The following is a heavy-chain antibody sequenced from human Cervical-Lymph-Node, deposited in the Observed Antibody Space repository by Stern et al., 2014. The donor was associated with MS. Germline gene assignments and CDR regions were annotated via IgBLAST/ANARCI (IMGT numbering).Heavy chain of an antibody. J-gene: IGHJ4*02. Sequence: QVQLQESGPGLVKPSETLSLTCTVSGDSISSYYWSWIRQPPGKGLEWIGHVYYSGTTYYNPSLTGRVTISVDPSKKQFSLKLNSVTAADTAVYYCARLSTVVDYWGQGTLVTVSS. CDR2: VYYSGTT. CDR1: GDSISSYY. CDR3: ARLSTVVDY. D-gene: IGHD4-23*01. V-gene: IGHV4-59*08.